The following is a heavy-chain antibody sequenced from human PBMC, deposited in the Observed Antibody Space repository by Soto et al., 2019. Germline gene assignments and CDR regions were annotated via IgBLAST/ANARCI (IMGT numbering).Heavy chain of an antibody. CDR1: GFSFSTSA. D-gene: IGHD2-21*02. V-gene: IGHV3-30-3*01. J-gene: IGHJ4*02. CDR2: ISYDGGNT. Sequence: QVQLVESGGGVVQPGRSLRLSCAASGFSFSTSAMTWVRQAPGKGLEWLSVISYDGGNTYYADSVKGRFTLSRDNSKDTLYLHLSNLRSEDTAVYFCARVRTPPGTLVETFDYWGPGTLVTVSS. CDR3: ARVRTPPGTLVETFDY.